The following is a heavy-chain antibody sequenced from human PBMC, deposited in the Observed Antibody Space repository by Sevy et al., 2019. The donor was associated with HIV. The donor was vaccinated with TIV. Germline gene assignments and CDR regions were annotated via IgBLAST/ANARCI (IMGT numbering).Heavy chain of an antibody. D-gene: IGHD3-22*01. CDR3: TTEDYDSSDYGMDV. CDR2: IRSKTDGGTT. V-gene: IGHV3-15*01. Sequence: GESLKISCAASGFTFSNAWMSWVRQAPGKGLEWVGRIRSKTDGGTTDYAAPVKGRFTISRDDSKNTLYLQMNSLKTEDTAVYYCTTEDYDSSDYGMDVWGQGTTVTVSS. J-gene: IGHJ6*02. CDR1: GFTFSNAW.